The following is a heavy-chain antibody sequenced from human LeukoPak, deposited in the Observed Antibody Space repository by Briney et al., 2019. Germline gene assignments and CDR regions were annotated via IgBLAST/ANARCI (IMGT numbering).Heavy chain of an antibody. V-gene: IGHV4-4*02. CDR3: ARFGDYEPSFDY. J-gene: IGHJ4*02. Sequence: SETLSLTCAVSGGSISSSNWWSWVRQPPGKGLEWIGEIYHSGGTNYNPSLKSRVTISVDKSKNQFSLKLSSVTAADTAVYYCARFGDYEPSFDYWGQGTLVTVSS. CDR1: GGSISSSNW. D-gene: IGHD4-17*01. CDR2: IYHSGGT.